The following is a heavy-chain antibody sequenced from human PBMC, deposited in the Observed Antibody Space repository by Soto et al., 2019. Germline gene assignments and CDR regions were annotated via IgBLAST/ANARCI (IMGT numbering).Heavy chain of an antibody. CDR1: GGSISNYF. CDR3: AILPDISTWPFDK. J-gene: IGHJ4*02. D-gene: IGHD2-2*01. CDR2: IKSTGYT. V-gene: IGHV4-59*08. Sequence: SETLSLTCSVSGGSISNYFWNWIRQPPGKGLEWIAYIKSTGYTNYNPYLKSRVTISLDTSKNQFSLQLTSVTAADTAVYYCAILPDISTWPFDKLGQGTLLTISS.